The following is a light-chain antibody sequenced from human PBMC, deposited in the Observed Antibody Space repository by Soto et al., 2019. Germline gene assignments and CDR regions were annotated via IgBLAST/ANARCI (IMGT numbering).Light chain of an antibody. J-gene: IGKJ5*01. CDR1: QSVSSSY. CDR2: AAS. CDR3: QQYGGLFLS. Sequence: EIVLTQSPGTLSLSPGERATLSCRASQSVSSSYLAWYQQKPGQPPRLLIYAASSRATGIPDRFSAGGSGTDFTLTISRLEPEDFAVYYCQQYGGLFLSFGQGTRLEIK. V-gene: IGKV3-20*01.